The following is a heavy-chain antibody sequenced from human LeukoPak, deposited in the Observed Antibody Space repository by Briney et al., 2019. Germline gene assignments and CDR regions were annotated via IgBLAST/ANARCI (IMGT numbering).Heavy chain of an antibody. Sequence: SETLSLTCTLSGYSISRGYYWGWIRQSPGKGLEWIGNVFHSGSAYYNPSLKSRVTISVDTSKNQFSLKLSSVTAADTAVYYCARLGHRTGIAAVKPFDYWGQGTLVTVSS. J-gene: IGHJ4*02. CDR2: VFHSGSA. CDR3: ARLGHRTGIAAVKPFDY. CDR1: GYSISRGYY. V-gene: IGHV4-38-2*02. D-gene: IGHD6-13*01.